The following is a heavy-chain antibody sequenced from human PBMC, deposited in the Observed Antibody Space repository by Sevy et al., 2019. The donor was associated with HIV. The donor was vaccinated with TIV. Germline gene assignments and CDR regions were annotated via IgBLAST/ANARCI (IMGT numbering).Heavy chain of an antibody. V-gene: IGHV3-48*03. D-gene: IGHD1-20*01. Sequence: GGSLRLSCAASGFTFSSYEMNWVRQAPGKGQEWLSHIGSSGSSMYYADSVKGRFTISRDNAKNSLYLQMNSLRAEDTAVYYCARGGRRIDVYNRKDAFDIWGQGTMVTVSS. CDR1: GFTFSSYE. J-gene: IGHJ3*02. CDR2: IGSSGSSM. CDR3: ARGGRRIDVYNRKDAFDI.